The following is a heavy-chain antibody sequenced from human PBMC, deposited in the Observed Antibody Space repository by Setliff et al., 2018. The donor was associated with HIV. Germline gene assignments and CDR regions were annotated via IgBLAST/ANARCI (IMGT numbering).Heavy chain of an antibody. D-gene: IGHD5-12*01. V-gene: IGHV1-69*13. CDR2: IIPIFGTA. J-gene: IGHJ3*02. CDR1: GDTFTRYA. Sequence: ASVKVSCKASGDTFTRYAISWVRQAPGQGLEWMGGIIPIFGTANYAQKFQGRVTITADESTSTAYMELSSLTSEDTAVYYCARDGGYSVHQWFGDAFDIWGQGTMVTVSS. CDR3: ARDGGYSVHQWFGDAFDI.